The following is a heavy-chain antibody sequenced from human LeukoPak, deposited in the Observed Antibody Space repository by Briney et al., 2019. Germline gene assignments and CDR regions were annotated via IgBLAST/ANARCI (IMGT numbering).Heavy chain of an antibody. Sequence: AASVKVSCKASGYTFTGYYMHWVRQAPGQGLEWMGWINPNSGGTNYVQKFQGRVTMTRDTSISTAYMELSRLRSDDTAVYYCARGYCSGGSCYLDYWGQGTLVTVSS. CDR2: INPNSGGT. J-gene: IGHJ4*02. D-gene: IGHD2-15*01. CDR3: ARGYCSGGSCYLDY. CDR1: GYTFTGYY. V-gene: IGHV1-2*02.